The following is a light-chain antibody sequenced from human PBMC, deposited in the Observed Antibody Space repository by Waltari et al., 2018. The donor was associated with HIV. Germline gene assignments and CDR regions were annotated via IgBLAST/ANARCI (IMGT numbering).Light chain of an antibody. CDR3: QSADSSGTYPVV. CDR1: ALPKQF. V-gene: IGLV3-25*03. J-gene: IGLJ2*01. Sequence: SYELTQPPSVSVSPGQTARITCSGDALPKQFAYWYQQKPGQAPVVVIYQDSERASGIPERFSGSSSGTTVTLTISGVQAEDEADYYCQSADSSGTYPVVFGGGTKLTVL. CDR2: QDS.